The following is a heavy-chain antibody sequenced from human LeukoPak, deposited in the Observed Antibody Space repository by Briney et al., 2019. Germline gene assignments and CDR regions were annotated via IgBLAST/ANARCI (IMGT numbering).Heavy chain of an antibody. Sequence: SETLSLTCTVSGGSISSSSYYGGWIRQPPGKGLEWIGSIYYSGSTYYNPSLKSRVTISVDTSKNQFSLKLSSVTAADTAVYYCARHGIVGSDEAFDIWGQGTMVTVSS. D-gene: IGHD1-26*01. CDR1: GGSISSSSYY. J-gene: IGHJ3*02. CDR3: ARHGIVGSDEAFDI. CDR2: IYYSGST. V-gene: IGHV4-39*01.